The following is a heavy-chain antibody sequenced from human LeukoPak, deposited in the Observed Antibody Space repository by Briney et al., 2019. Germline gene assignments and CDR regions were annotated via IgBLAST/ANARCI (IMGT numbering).Heavy chain of an antibody. D-gene: IGHD6-6*01. CDR2: MHPTGVS. Sequence: SETLSLTCSVSGYSISIGFHWGWIRQSPGKGLEWLGSMHPTGVSYYNPSLKSRVSVSVDTSKNQFSLKLRSVTAADTAVYYCARPTARLGWFDPWGQGTLVTVSS. V-gene: IGHV4-38-2*02. CDR3: ARPTARLGWFDP. CDR1: GYSISIGFH. J-gene: IGHJ5*02.